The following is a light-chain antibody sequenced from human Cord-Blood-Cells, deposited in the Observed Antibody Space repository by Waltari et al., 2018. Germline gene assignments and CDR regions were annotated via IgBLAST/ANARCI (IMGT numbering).Light chain of an antibody. Sequence: EIVMTQSPATLSVSPGERATLSCRASQSVGSNLAWYQQKPGQAPRLLIYGASTRATGIPARFSGSGSGTEFTLTISSLQSEDFAVYYCQQYNNWPRVFTFGPGTKVDIK. CDR3: QQYNNWPRVFT. V-gene: IGKV3-15*01. J-gene: IGKJ3*01. CDR1: QSVGSN. CDR2: GAS.